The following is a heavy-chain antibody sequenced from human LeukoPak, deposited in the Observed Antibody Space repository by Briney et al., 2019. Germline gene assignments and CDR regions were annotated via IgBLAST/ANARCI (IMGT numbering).Heavy chain of an antibody. CDR3: TTAPCSTGSCYPDDAFDI. Sequence: PGGSLILSCTASGFTFNNAWMTWVRQAPGKGLEWVGRIKSKTDGETTDYAAPVKGRFTISREDSKNTLYLQMNSLKTEDTALYYRTTAPCSTGSCYPDDAFDIWGQGTLVTVSS. V-gene: IGHV3-15*01. J-gene: IGHJ3*02. CDR1: GFTFNNAW. D-gene: IGHD2-15*01. CDR2: IKSKTDGETT.